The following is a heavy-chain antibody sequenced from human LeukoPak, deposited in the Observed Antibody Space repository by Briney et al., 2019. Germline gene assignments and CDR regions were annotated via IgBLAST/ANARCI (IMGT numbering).Heavy chain of an antibody. CDR1: GFTFSRYG. Sequence: GGSLTLSCAASGFTFSRYGMHWVRQAPGKGLEWVAFIRYDGSNKYYADSVKGRFTISRDNSKNTLYLQMNSLRAEDTAVYYCAKDPRCGGVCYSDDYWGQGTLVTVSS. D-gene: IGHD2-21*02. V-gene: IGHV3-30*02. CDR2: IRYDGSNK. CDR3: AKDPRCGGVCYSDDY. J-gene: IGHJ4*02.